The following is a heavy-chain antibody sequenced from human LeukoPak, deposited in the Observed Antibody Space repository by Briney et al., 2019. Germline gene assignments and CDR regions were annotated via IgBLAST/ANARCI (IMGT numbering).Heavy chain of an antibody. CDR2: ISYVGTDK. CDR1: GFTFTTFP. V-gene: IGHV3-30*04. J-gene: IGHJ4*02. CDR3: ASPNSMAGTHYFHY. D-gene: IGHD6-19*01. Sequence: GGSLRLSCAASGFTFTTFPMHCVRQPPGKGLEWVAVISYVGTDKYYADSVKGRFTISRDNSKSTLYLQMDSLRAEDTAVYYCASPNSMAGTHYFHYWGQGTLVTVSS.